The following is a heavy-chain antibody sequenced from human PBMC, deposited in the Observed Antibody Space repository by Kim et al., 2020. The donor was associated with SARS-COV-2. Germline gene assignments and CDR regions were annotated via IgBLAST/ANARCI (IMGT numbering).Heavy chain of an antibody. V-gene: IGHV4-39*07. J-gene: IGHJ4*02. CDR1: GGSISSSSYY. Sequence: SETLSLTCTVSGGSISSSSYYWGWIRQPPGKGLEWIGSIYYSGSTYYNPSLKSRVTISVDTSKNQFSLKLSSVTAADTAVYYCAREDCSSTSCHVLDYWGQGTLVTVSS. CDR2: IYYSGST. CDR3: AREDCSSTSCHVLDY. D-gene: IGHD2-2*01.